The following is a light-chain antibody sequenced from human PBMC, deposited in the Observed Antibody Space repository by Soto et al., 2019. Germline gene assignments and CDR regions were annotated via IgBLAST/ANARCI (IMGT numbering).Light chain of an antibody. CDR2: SNN. CDR3: AAWDDRGYV. CDR1: SSNIGSNT. Sequence: QSVLTQPPSASGTPGQRVTISCSGSSSNIGSNTVNWYQQLPGSAPTLLIYSNNQRPSGVPDRFSGSKSGTSASLAISGLQSEDEADYYCAAWDDRGYVFGTGTKLTVL. J-gene: IGLJ1*01. V-gene: IGLV1-44*01.